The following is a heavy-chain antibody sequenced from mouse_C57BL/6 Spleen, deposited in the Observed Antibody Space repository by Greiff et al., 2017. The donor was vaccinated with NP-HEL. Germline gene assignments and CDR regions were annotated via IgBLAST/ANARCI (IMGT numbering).Heavy chain of an antibody. CDR3: ASRTGSYYFDY. CDR1: GFTFSSYG. J-gene: IGHJ2*01. D-gene: IGHD4-1*01. Sequence: EVKLLESGGDLVKPGGSLKLSCAASGFTFSSYGMSWVRQTPDKRLEWVATISSGGSYTYYPESVTGLFTISRDNAKNTLYLQMSSLKAEDTAMYYCASRTGSYYFDYWGQGTTLTVSS. V-gene: IGHV5-6*02. CDR2: ISSGGSYT.